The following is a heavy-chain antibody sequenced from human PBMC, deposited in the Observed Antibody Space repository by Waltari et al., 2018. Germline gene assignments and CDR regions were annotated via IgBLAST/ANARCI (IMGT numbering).Heavy chain of an antibody. CDR1: GGSFSGYY. J-gene: IGHJ5*02. Sequence: QVQLQQWGAGLLKPSETLSLTCAVYGGSFSGYYWRWIRQPPGKGLEWIGEINHSGSTNYNPSLKSRVTISVDTSKNQFSLKLSSVTAADTAVYYCARWYVRRLTGDGVDPWGQGTLVTVSS. CDR2: INHSGST. D-gene: IGHD7-27*01. CDR3: ARWYVRRLTGDGVDP. V-gene: IGHV4-34*01.